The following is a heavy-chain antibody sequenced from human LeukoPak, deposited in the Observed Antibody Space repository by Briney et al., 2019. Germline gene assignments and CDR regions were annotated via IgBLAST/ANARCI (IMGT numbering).Heavy chain of an antibody. J-gene: IGHJ3*02. CDR3: ARDNTVFGDAFDI. Sequence: PSETLSLTCSVSGGSISSYFWSWIRQPVGKEPEWIGRFYSTGRTNYNPSLKSRVTISEDTSKNQLSLKVRSVTAADTAVYYCARDNTVFGDAFDIRGQGTVVVVSS. V-gene: IGHV4-4*07. D-gene: IGHD3-3*01. CDR2: FYSTGRT. CDR1: GGSISSYF.